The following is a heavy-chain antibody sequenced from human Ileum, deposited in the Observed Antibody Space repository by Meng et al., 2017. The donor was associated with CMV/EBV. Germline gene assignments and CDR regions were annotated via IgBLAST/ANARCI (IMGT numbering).Heavy chain of an antibody. CDR2: INPNTGNP. Sequence: YTFTTYAMNWVREAPGHGLEWMGWINPNTGNPTYAQGFTGRFVFSLDTSVSTTYLQISSLKAEDTAVYYCARTGYCAGGRCDKFDYWGQGTLVTVSS. D-gene: IGHD2-15*01. J-gene: IGHJ4*02. CDR1: YTFTTYA. V-gene: IGHV7-4-1*02. CDR3: ARTGYCAGGRCDKFDY.